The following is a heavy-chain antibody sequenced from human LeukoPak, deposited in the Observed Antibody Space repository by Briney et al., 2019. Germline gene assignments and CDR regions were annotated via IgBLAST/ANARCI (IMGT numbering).Heavy chain of an antibody. Sequence: SQTLSLTCAISGDSVSSNSAAWNWIRQSPSRGLEWLGRTYYRSKWYNDYAVSVKSRITINPDTSTNQFSLQLNSVTPEDTAAYYCARSASGYSSSWRGRYFDYWGQGTLVTVSS. CDR3: ARSASGYSSSWRGRYFDY. V-gene: IGHV6-1*01. CDR2: TYYRSKWYN. J-gene: IGHJ4*02. CDR1: GDSVSSNSAA. D-gene: IGHD6-13*01.